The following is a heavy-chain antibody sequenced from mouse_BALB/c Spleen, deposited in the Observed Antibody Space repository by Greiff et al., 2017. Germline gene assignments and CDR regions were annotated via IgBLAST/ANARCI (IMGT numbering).Heavy chain of an antibody. Sequence: VKLQESGPGLVQPSQSLSITCTVSGFSLTSYGVHWVRQSPGKGLEWLGVIWSGGSTDYNAAFISRLSISKDNSKSQVFFKMNSLQANDTAIYYCALYDGYIFAYWGQGTLVTVSA. V-gene: IGHV2-2*02. CDR2: IWSGGST. J-gene: IGHJ3*01. CDR1: GFSLTSYG. CDR3: ALYDGYIFAY. D-gene: IGHD2-3*01.